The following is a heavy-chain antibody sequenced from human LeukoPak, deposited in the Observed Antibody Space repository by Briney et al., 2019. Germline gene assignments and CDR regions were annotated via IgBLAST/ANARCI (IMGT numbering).Heavy chain of an antibody. CDR3: ARVSDISVAAYFDY. CDR2: IKTDGSIT. J-gene: IGHJ4*02. D-gene: IGHD6-19*01. Sequence: QSGGSLRLSCAASGFTFDDYAMHWVRQAPGKGLEWVSRIKTDGSITDYADFVKGRFTISRDNAKNTLYLQMNSLRAEDTALYYCARVSDISVAAYFDYWGQGTLVTVSS. CDR1: GFTFDDYA. V-gene: IGHV3-74*01.